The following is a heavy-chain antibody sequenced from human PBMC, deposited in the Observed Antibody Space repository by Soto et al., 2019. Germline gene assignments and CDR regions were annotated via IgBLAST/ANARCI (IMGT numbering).Heavy chain of an antibody. CDR2: VYYSGST. CDR3: ARQAID. CDR1: GGSISNNY. V-gene: IGHV4-59*08. Sequence: SETLSLTCTVSGGSISNNYWTWIRQPPGKGLDWIGYVYYSGSTNYNPSLQSRVTISVDTSKNQFSLKLSSVTAADTAVYYCARQAIDWGQGTLVTVSS. J-gene: IGHJ4*02.